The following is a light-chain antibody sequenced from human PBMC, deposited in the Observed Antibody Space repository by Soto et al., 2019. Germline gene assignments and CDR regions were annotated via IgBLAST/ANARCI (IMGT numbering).Light chain of an antibody. CDR1: QSVSIN. J-gene: IGKJ2*01. CDR3: QQYNDWPFT. Sequence: EIVMTQSPATLAVSPGERATLSCRASQSVSINLAWYQQKPGQAPRLLIYTASTRATGFPARFSASGSGTEFTLTITGLQSEDFAVYYCQQYNDWPFTFGQGTKLEIK. CDR2: TAS. V-gene: IGKV3-15*01.